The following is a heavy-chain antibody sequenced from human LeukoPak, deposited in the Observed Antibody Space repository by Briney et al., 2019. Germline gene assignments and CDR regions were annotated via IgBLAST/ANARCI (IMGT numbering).Heavy chain of an antibody. CDR1: GFTFSSSA. J-gene: IGHJ4*02. CDR3: ARAVDPKDYFDD. CDR2: ISYDGTKT. Sequence: PGGSLRLSCAVSGFTFSSSAIHWVRQVPGKGLEWVAVISYDGTKTYYTDSVKGRFTISRDKSMNTVYVQMNSLRAEDTAVYYCARAVDPKDYFDDWGQGTLVTVSS. D-gene: IGHD2-21*01. V-gene: IGHV3-30-3*01.